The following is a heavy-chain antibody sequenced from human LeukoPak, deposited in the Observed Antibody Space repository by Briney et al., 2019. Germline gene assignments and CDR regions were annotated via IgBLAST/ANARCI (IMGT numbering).Heavy chain of an antibody. CDR3: ARGQGI. J-gene: IGHJ4*02. Sequence: GGSLRLSCAASGFTFSSYAMHWVRQAPGKGLEWVAVISYDGSNKYYADSVKGRFTISRDNSKNTVHLLMNTLRVEDTAVYYCARGQGIWGQGILVTVSS. CDR1: GFTFSSYA. CDR2: ISYDGSNK. V-gene: IGHV3-30*14.